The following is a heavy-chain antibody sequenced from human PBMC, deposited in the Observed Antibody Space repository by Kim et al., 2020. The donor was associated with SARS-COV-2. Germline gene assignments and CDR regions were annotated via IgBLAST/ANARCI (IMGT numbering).Heavy chain of an antibody. V-gene: IGHV3-33*05. CDR1: GFTFSSYG. CDR3: ARELSRGLPDY. Sequence: GGSLRLSCAASGFTFSSYGIHWVRQAPGKGLEWVAVISHDGFNKYYADFVKGRFTISRDNSKNTLFLQMNGLRAEDTAIYYCARELSRGLPDYWGQGTLVTVSS. J-gene: IGHJ4*02. D-gene: IGHD1-26*01. CDR2: ISHDGFNK.